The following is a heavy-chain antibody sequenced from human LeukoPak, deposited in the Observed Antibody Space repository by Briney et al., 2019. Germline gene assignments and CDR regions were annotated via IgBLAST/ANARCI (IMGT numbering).Heavy chain of an antibody. V-gene: IGHV4-34*01. CDR2: INHSGST. CDR3: AGEFGELLS. J-gene: IGHJ4*02. D-gene: IGHD3-10*01. CDR1: GGSFSGYY. Sequence: PSETLSLTCAVYGGSFSGYYWSWIRQPPGKGLEWIGEINHSGSTNYDPSLKSRVTISVDTSKNQFSLKLSSVTAADTAVYYCAGEFGELLSWGQGTLVTVSS.